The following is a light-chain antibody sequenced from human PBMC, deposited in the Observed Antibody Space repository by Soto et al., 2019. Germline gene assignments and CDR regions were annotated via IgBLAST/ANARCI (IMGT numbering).Light chain of an antibody. J-gene: IGKJ1*01. CDR3: QQSYSTTWT. Sequence: DIQMTQSPSSLSASVGDRVTITCRASQGISTYVNWYQQKPGKAPKLLIYAASSLQSGVPSRFSGSGSETDFTLTISSLQPEDFTTYSCQQSYSTTWTFGQGTKADIK. V-gene: IGKV1-39*01. CDR1: QGISTY. CDR2: AAS.